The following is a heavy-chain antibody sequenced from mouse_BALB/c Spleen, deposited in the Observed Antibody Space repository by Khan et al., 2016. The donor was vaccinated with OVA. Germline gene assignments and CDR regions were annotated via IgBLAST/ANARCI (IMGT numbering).Heavy chain of an antibody. Sequence: VQLNQSGPELVKPGASVKISCKASGYSFTGYFMNWVMQSHGKSLEWIGRINPHIGETFYNQKFKDKATLTVDESSRTAHMELRSLASEDSAVYYCARKNGSDFDYWGQGTTLTVSS. D-gene: IGHD1-1*01. V-gene: IGHV1-20*02. CDR3: ARKNGSDFDY. CDR1: GYSFTGYF. CDR2: INPHIGET. J-gene: IGHJ2*01.